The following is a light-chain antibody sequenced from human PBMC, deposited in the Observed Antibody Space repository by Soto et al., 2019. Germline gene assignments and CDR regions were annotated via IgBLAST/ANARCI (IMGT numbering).Light chain of an antibody. CDR1: QSVIRGA. CDR3: LRYGDSPPAYT. Sequence: EIVLTQSPGTLSLSPGERAPLSCRASQSVIRGALAWYRQKPGQAPSLLIYGASNRATGIPDRFSGSGSGTDFTLTISRLEPEDFAVYYCLRYGDSPPAYTFGQGTKLEIK. J-gene: IGKJ2*01. V-gene: IGKV3-20*01. CDR2: GAS.